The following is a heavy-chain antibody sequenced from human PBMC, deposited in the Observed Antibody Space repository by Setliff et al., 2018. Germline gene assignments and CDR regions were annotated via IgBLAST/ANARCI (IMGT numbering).Heavy chain of an antibody. CDR1: GYTFTSYG. CDR2: ISPYSGNT. J-gene: IGHJ4*02. V-gene: IGHV1-18*01. CDR3: VRSSAPQVVLAADFDF. D-gene: IGHD6-19*01. Sequence: ASVKVSCKASGYTFTSYGISWVRQAPGQGLEWLGSISPYSGNTNYPQWPQDRVTMTIDTSATTVYMELQSLRSDDTAVYYCVRSSAPQVVLAADFDFWGQGTPVTVSS.